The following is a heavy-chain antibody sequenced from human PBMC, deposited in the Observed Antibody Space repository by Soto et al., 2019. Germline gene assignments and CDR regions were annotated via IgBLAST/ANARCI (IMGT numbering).Heavy chain of an antibody. V-gene: IGHV3-21*04. CDR1: GFTFTGYS. J-gene: IGHJ4*02. CDR3: ARESEDLTSNFDY. Sequence: SGGSLRLSCAASGFTFTGYSMNWVRQAPGKGLEWVSSISSTTNYIYYGDSMKGRFTISRDNAKNSLYLEMNSLRAEDTAVYYCARESEDLTSNFDYWGQGTLVTAPQ. CDR2: ISSTTNYI.